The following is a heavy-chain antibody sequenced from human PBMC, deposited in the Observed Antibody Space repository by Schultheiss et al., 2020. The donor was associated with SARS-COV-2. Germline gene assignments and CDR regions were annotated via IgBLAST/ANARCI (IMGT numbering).Heavy chain of an antibody. CDR3: AREDGYNMLGY. CDR1: GGSFSGYY. Sequence: SETLSLTCAVYGGSFSGYYWSWIRQPPGKGLEWIGYIYYSGSTNYNPSLKSRVTISVDTSKNQFSLKLSSVTAADTAVYYCAREDGYNMLGYWGQGTLVTVSS. J-gene: IGHJ4*02. D-gene: IGHD5-24*01. V-gene: IGHV4-59*01. CDR2: IYYSGST.